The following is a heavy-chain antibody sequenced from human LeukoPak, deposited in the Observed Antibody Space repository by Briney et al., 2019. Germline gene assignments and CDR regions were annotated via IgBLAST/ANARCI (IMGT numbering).Heavy chain of an antibody. Sequence: ASVNVSCKASGYTFTSYDINWVRQATGQGLEWMGWMNPNSGNTGYAQRFQGRVTMTRNTSISTAYMELSSLRSEDTAVYYCARGSPRGYDLHYWGQGTLVTVSS. D-gene: IGHD5-12*01. CDR1: GYTFTSYD. V-gene: IGHV1-8*01. CDR3: ARGSPRGYDLHY. CDR2: MNPNSGNT. J-gene: IGHJ4*02.